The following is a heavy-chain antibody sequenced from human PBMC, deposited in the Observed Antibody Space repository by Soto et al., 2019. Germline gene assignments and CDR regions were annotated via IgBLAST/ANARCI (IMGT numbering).Heavy chain of an antibody. V-gene: IGHV3-23*01. CDR1: GVTFSSYA. CDR3: AGGYGDFQTLFAY. Sequence: PGGSLRLSCVASGVTFSSYAMSWVRQAPGKGLEWVSAVSKSGLDTNYADFVKGRFTISRDNSKNTLYLQMNSLRAEDTAVYYCAGGYGDFQTLFAYRGQGTLVTVSS. CDR2: VSKSGLDT. D-gene: IGHD4-17*01. J-gene: IGHJ4*02.